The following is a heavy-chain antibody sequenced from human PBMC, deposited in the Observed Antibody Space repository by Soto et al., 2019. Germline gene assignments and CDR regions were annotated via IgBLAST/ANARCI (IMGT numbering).Heavy chain of an antibody. CDR2: IIPIFGTA. V-gene: IGHV1-69*13. Sequence: SVXVSCKASGGTFSSYAISWVRQAPGQGLEWMGGIIPIFGTANYAQKFQGRVTITADESTSAAYMELSSLRSEDTAVYYCAVGNEDYYYHGMDVWGQGTTVTVSS. J-gene: IGHJ6*02. D-gene: IGHD1-1*01. CDR1: GGTFSSYA. CDR3: AVGNEDYYYHGMDV.